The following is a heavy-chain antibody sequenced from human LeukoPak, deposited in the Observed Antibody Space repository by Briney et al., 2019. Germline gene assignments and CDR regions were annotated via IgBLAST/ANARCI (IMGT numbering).Heavy chain of an antibody. CDR3: ARGYCSGGSCYAGGNWFDP. CDR1: GYTFTGYY. J-gene: IGHJ5*02. Sequence: AASVKVSCKASGYTFTGYYMHWVRQAPGQGLEWMGWINPNSGGTNYAQKFQGRVTMTRDTSISTAYMELSRLRSDDTAVYYCARGYCSGGSCYAGGNWFDPWGQGTLVTVSS. CDR2: INPNSGGT. V-gene: IGHV1-2*02. D-gene: IGHD2-15*01.